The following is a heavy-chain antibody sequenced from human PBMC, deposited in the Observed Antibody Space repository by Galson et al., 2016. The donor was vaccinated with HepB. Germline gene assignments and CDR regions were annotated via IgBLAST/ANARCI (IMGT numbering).Heavy chain of an antibody. V-gene: IGHV3-30*18. D-gene: IGHD3-3*01. CDR1: GVIFSKYA. CDR2: IGHAGSHK. J-gene: IGHJ6*04. Sequence: SLRLSCAASGVIFSKYAMLWVRQARGQGLEWVAVIGHAGSHKYYAESVTGRFIISRDNSKNTLHLQMNGLRPEDTAVYYCAKIYDEFWSGYYYYHYGMDVWGKGTRVTVSS. CDR3: AKIYDEFWSGYYYYHYGMDV.